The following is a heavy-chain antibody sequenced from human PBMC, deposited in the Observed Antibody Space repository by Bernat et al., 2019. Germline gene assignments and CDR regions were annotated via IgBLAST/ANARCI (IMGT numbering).Heavy chain of an antibody. CDR3: AKEGAAAQVEYFQS. CDR2: ISAGGTT. V-gene: IGHV3-23*01. J-gene: IGHJ1*01. CDR1: GFTFSSYA. Sequence: EVQLLESGGGLVQPGGSLRPSCAASGFTFSSYAMSWLRQAPGKGLHWVSSISAGGTTYYADSVKGRFTISRDNSKTTLFLQMNSLRAEDTAVYYCAKEGAAAQVEYFQSWGQGTLVIVSS. D-gene: IGHD2-15*01.